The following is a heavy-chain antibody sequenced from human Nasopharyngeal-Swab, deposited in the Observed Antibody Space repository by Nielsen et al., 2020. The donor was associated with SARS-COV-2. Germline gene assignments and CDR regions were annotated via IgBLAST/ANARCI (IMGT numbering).Heavy chain of an antibody. CDR1: GGTFSSYA. V-gene: IGHV1-69*06. CDR3: ARDGTRYNYGRDFDY. D-gene: IGHD5-18*01. J-gene: IGHJ4*02. CDR2: IIPIFGTA. Sequence: SVKVSCKASGGTFSSYAISWVRQAPGQGLEWMGGIIPIFGTANYAQKFQGRVTITADKFTSTAYMELSSLRSEDTAVYYCARDGTRYNYGRDFDYWGQGTLVTVSS.